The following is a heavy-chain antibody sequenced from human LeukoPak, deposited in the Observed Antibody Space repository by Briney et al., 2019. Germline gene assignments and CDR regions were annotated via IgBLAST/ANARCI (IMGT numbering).Heavy chain of an antibody. J-gene: IGHJ6*02. CDR1: GGTFSSYA. Sequence: SVKVSCKASGGTFSSYAISWVRQAPGQGLEWMGGIIPIFGTANYAQKFQGRVTITADESTSTAYMELSSLRSEDTAVYYCARDPATGIAAAGTHGMDVWGQGTTVTVSS. D-gene: IGHD6-13*01. CDR3: ARDPATGIAAAGTHGMDV. CDR2: IIPIFGTA. V-gene: IGHV1-69*13.